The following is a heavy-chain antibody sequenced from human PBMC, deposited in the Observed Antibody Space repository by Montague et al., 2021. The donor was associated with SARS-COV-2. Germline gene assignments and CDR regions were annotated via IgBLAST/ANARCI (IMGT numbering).Heavy chain of an antibody. J-gene: IGHJ6*02. CDR1: GGSFSGYY. V-gene: IGHV4-34*01. Sequence: SETLSLTCAVYGGSFSGYYWSWIRQSPGKGLEWIGEINHSGSTNYNPSLKSRVTISVDTSKNQFSLKLSSVTAADTAVYYCARGPPVTTFYYYYGMDVWGQGTTVTVSS. CDR3: ARGPPVTTFYYYYGMDV. CDR2: INHSGST. D-gene: IGHD4-17*01.